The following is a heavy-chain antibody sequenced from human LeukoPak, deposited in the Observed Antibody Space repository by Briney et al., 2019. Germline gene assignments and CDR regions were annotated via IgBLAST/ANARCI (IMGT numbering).Heavy chain of an antibody. V-gene: IGHV4-4*07. D-gene: IGHD4-11*01. CDR3: ARVSRSNYNYFDY. J-gene: IGHJ4*02. CDR1: GGSISSYY. Sequence: PSETLSLTCTVSGGSISSYYGSWIRQPAGKGLEWIGRIYTSGSTNYNPSLKSRVTMSVDTSNNQFSLKLSSVTAADTAVYYCARVSRSNYNYFDYWGQGTPVTVSS. CDR2: IYTSGST.